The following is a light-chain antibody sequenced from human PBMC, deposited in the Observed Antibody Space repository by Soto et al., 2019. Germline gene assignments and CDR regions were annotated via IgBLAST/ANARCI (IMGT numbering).Light chain of an antibody. J-gene: IGKJ1*01. CDR1: RDIGND. Sequence: AIQITQSPSSLSASVGDRVTVTCRSSRDIGNDLGWYQQKPGKAPKHLIFAASNLQSGVPSRFSGGGSGTDFTLTISSLQADDFATYYCLQHFNFSWTFGQGTKVDIK. CDR2: AAS. CDR3: LQHFNFSWT. V-gene: IGKV1-6*01.